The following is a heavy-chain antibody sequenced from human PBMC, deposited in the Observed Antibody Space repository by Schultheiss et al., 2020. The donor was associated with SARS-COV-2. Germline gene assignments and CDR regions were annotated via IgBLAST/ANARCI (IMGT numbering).Heavy chain of an antibody. D-gene: IGHD6-19*01. CDR2: INHSGST. CDR3: ASIAVAGTGKNAFDI. CDR1: GGSISSYY. V-gene: IGHV4-34*01. J-gene: IGHJ3*02. Sequence: SETLSLTCTVSGGSISSYYWSWIRQPAGKGLEWIGEINHSGSTNYNPSLKSRVTISVDTSKNQFSLKLSSVTAADTAVYYCASIAVAGTGKNAFDIWGQGTMVTVSS.